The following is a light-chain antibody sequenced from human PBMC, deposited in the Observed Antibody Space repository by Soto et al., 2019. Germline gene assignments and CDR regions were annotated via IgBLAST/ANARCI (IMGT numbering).Light chain of an antibody. J-gene: IGKJ2*01. Sequence: DIVMTQSPDSLAVSLGERATINCKSSQSVLYNSNNKNYLAWYQQKPGQPPKLLIYWASTRESGVPDRFSGSGSGTAFTLTISSLQAEDVAVYYCQQQYSTPMYTFGQGTKLEI. CDR3: QQQYSTPMYT. CDR1: QSVLYNSNNKNY. V-gene: IGKV4-1*01. CDR2: WAS.